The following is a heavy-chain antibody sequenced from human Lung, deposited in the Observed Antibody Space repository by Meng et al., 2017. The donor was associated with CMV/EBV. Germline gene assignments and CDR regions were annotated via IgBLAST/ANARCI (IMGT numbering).Heavy chain of an antibody. D-gene: IGHD2-21*01. CDR1: GYSFITDS. J-gene: IGHJ5*02. CDR2: INPGRGTT. Sequence: ASVKVSCKASGYSFITDSMHWVRQAPGQRLEWMGIINPGRGTTTYAQHFQGRVTMTRDTSTSTVYMELSSLRSEDTAIYYCAKGYCGHACYYLDPWGQGTLVTVSS. V-gene: IGHV1-46*01. CDR3: AKGYCGHACYYLDP.